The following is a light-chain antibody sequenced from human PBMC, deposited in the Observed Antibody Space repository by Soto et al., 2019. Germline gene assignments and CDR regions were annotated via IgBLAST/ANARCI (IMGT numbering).Light chain of an antibody. J-gene: IGKJ1*01. CDR1: QSVSSY. Sequence: ILSTQSPATLSLSPWEVATLSCRASQSVSSYLAWYQQKPGQAPRLLIYDASNRATGIPARFSGSGSGTDFTLTISSLQPEDFAVDYCQQRSNWPRTLGQGTKVDIK. CDR2: DAS. V-gene: IGKV3-11*01. CDR3: QQRSNWPRT.